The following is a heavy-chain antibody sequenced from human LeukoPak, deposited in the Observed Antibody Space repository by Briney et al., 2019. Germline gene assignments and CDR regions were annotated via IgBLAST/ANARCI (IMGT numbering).Heavy chain of an antibody. V-gene: IGHV4-38-2*02. CDR2: IYHSGST. CDR1: GYSISSGYY. J-gene: IGHJ5*02. CDR3: ARLRGATVAHNWFDP. D-gene: IGHD6-19*01. Sequence: PSETQSLTCTVSGYSISSGYYWGWIRQPPGKGLEWIGSIYHSGSTYYNPSLKSRVTISVDTSKNQFSLKLSSVTAADTAVYYCARLRGATVAHNWFDPWGQGTLVTVSS.